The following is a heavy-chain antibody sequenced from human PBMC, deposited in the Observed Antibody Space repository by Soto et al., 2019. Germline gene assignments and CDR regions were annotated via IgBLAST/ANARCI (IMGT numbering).Heavy chain of an antibody. CDR3: VPKRGGDRILDY. CDR1: GFSLSTSGVG. CDR2: IYWDDYK. D-gene: IGHD3-16*01. J-gene: IGHJ4*02. V-gene: IGHV2-5*02. Sequence: QITLKESGPALVKPTQTLTLTCTFSGFSLSTSGVGVGWIRQPPGEALEWLALIYWDDYKHFSPSLESRLTITKDTPTNQGVLTMTPMGPVDTATYYCVPKRGGDRILDYWGQGTLVTVSS.